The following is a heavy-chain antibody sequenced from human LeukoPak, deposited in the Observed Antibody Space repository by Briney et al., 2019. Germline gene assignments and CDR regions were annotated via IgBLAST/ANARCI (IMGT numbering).Heavy chain of an antibody. Sequence: PGRSLRLSCAASGFTFSRYAMNWVRQAPGKGLEWVSGISGSGATPYYADSVKGRFTISRDNSKNTFYLQMNSLRAEDTAVYYCAKDLSETGTTFDYWGQGTQVTVSS. D-gene: IGHD1-7*01. CDR3: AKDLSETGTTFDY. CDR2: ISGSGATP. V-gene: IGHV3-23*01. CDR1: GFTFSRYA. J-gene: IGHJ4*02.